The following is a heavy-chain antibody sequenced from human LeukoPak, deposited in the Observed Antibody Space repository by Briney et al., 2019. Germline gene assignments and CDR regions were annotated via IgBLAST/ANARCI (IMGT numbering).Heavy chain of an antibody. V-gene: IGHV3-21*01. D-gene: IGHD6-19*01. CDR1: GSTFSSYS. J-gene: IGHJ3*02. Sequence: GGSLRLSCAASGSTFSSYSMNWVRQAPGKGLEWVSSISSSSSYIYYADSVKGRFTISRDNAKNSLYLQMNSLRAEDTAVYYCARDDLYGIAVAGVYAFDIWGQGTMVTVSS. CDR3: ARDDLYGIAVAGVYAFDI. CDR2: ISSSSSYI.